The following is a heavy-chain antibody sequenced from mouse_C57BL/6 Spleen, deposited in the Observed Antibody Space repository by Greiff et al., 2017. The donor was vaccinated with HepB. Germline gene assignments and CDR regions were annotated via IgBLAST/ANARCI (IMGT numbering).Heavy chain of an antibody. CDR3: ARERGGTAWFAY. V-gene: IGHV5-4*01. J-gene: IGHJ3*01. CDR2: ISDGGSYT. Sequence: EVQRVESGGGLVKPGGSLKLSCAASGFTFSSYAMSWVRQTPEKRLEWVATISDGGSYTYYPDNVKGRFTISRDNAKNNLYLQMSHLKSEDTAMYYCARERGGTAWFAYWGQGTLVTVSA. D-gene: IGHD4-1*01. CDR1: GFTFSSYA.